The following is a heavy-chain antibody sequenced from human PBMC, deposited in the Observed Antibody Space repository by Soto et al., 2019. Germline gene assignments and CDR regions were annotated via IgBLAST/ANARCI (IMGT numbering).Heavy chain of an antibody. V-gene: IGHV1-2*04. D-gene: IGHD3-16*02. J-gene: IGHJ6*02. Sequence: ASVKVSCKASGYTFTGYYMHWVRQAPGQGLEWMGWINPNSGGTNYAQKFQGWVTMTRDTSISTAYMELSRLRSDDTAVYYCARGSPRYVWGRYLQYYYYYGMDVWGQVTTVTVSS. CDR1: GYTFTGYY. CDR2: INPNSGGT. CDR3: ARGSPRYVWGRYLQYYYYYGMDV.